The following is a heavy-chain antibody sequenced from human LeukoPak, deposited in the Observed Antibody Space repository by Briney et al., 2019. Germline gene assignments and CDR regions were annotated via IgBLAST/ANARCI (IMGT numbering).Heavy chain of an antibody. J-gene: IGHJ3*01. Sequence: ASVKVSCKASGYTFTSYAMNWVRQAPGQGLEWMGWINVGNGDSKCSQEFQGRVTLTRDTSATTAYLEMSSLRPEDMAVYYCARERGIRDAFDFWGQGTMVTVSS. D-gene: IGHD1-14*01. CDR1: GYTFTSYA. CDR3: ARERGIRDAFDF. V-gene: IGHV1-3*03. CDR2: INVGNGDS.